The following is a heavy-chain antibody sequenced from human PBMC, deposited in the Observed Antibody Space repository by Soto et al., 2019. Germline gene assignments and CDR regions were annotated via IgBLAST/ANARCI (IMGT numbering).Heavy chain of an antibody. CDR2: IYHSGST. J-gene: IGHJ6*02. Sequence: QLQLQESGSGLVKPSQTLSLTCAVSGGSISSGGYSWSWIRQPPGKGLEWIGYIYHSGSTYYNPSLKSRVAISVDRSKIQFSLKLSSVTAADTAVYYCARDAHYCTNGVCYRYGMDVWGQGTTVTVSS. V-gene: IGHV4-30-2*01. D-gene: IGHD2-8*01. CDR3: ARDAHYCTNGVCYRYGMDV. CDR1: GGSISSGGYS.